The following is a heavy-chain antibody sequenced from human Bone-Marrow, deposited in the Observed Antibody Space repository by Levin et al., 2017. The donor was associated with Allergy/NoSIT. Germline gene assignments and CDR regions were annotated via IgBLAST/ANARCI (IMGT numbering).Heavy chain of an antibody. J-gene: IGHJ4*02. CDR2: TYYRSKWYN. CDR3: ARGTTMIRGSYYFDY. V-gene: IGHV6-1*01. CDR1: GDSVSNQRAA. D-gene: IGHD3-10*01. Sequence: SETLSLTCAISGDSVSNQRAAWNWIRQSPSRGLEWLGRTYYRSKWYNEYAESVKSRATINPDTSKSQISLQLESVTPEDTAVYYCARGTTMIRGSYYFDYWGPGTLVTVSS.